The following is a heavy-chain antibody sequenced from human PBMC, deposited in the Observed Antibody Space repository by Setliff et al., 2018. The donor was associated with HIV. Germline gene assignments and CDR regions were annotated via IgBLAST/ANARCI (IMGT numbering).Heavy chain of an antibody. D-gene: IGHD2-2*01. Sequence: GASVKVSCKVYGYTLSELSIHWVRQAPAKGLVWVGYFDPEDGETVYALKFQGRVTMTEDTSTDTAYMELSGLRSEDTAVYYCATDMVGGWLRPMPDFWGQGALVTVSS. V-gene: IGHV1-24*01. CDR1: GYTLSELS. CDR2: FDPEDGET. CDR3: ATDMVGGWLRPMPDF. J-gene: IGHJ4*02.